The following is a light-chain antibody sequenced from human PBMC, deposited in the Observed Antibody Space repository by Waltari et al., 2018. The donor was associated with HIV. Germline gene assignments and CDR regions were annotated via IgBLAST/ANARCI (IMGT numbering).Light chain of an antibody. J-gene: IGKJ1*01. CDR1: QRLVHRDGNTY. CDR2: KVS. CDR3: MQGTHWPPAT. Sequence: DGVMTPSPLSLPVTLGQPASISCRSSQRLVHRDGNTYLNWFQQRPGQSPRRLIYKVSNRDSGVPDRFSGSGSGTDFTLKISRVEAEDVGVYYCMQGTHWPPATFGQGTKVEIK. V-gene: IGKV2-30*02.